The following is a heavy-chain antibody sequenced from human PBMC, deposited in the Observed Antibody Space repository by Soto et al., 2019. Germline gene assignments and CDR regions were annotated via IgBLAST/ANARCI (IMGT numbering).Heavy chain of an antibody. V-gene: IGHV3-33*06. CDR1: GFTLPNYG. D-gene: IGHD2-2*01. J-gene: IGHJ4*02. CDR3: VKKSTPPYFDS. Sequence: GGSLRLSCVRSGFTLPNYGVHWVRQAPGKGLEWVGLMWYDGLRQTYADSVRGRFTISRDGSTNTIYLQINSLRVEDTAKYFGVKKSTPPYFDSWGQGVAVAVSS. CDR2: MWYDGLRQ.